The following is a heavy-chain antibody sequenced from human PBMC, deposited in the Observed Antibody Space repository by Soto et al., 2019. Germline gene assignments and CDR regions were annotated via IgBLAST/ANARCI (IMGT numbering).Heavy chain of an antibody. CDR3: AKEVEGGWYYFDY. V-gene: IGHV3-23*01. Sequence: EVQLLESGGGLVQPGGSLTLSCAAAGFTFSTYAMTWVRQAPGKGLEWVSTISHSDGSTYYADSVKGRFTISRDNSKNTVYLKMYSLRAEDTAVYYCAKEVEGGWYYFDYWGQGTLVTLPS. CDR1: GFTFSTYA. J-gene: IGHJ4*02. CDR2: ISHSDGST. D-gene: IGHD2-15*01.